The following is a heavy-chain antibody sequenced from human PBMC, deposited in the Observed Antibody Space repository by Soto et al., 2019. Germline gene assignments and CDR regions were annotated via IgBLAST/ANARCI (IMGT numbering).Heavy chain of an antibody. V-gene: IGHV3-23*01. CDR3: EKDANWVDHY. CDR2: ISGSGGIT. Sequence: EVQLLESGGGLVQPGGSLRLSCAASGFTFSNYAMTWVRQAPGKGLEWVSFISGSGGITYYADSVKGRFTISRDNSMNTLYPRMHSLRAGDTVRYYCEKDANWVDHYWGQGTLVTVSS. J-gene: IGHJ4*02. CDR1: GFTFSNYA. D-gene: IGHD1-1*01.